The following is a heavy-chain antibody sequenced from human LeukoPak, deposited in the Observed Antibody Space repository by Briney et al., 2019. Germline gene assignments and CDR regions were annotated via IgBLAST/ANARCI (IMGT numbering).Heavy chain of an antibody. V-gene: IGHV5-51*01. CDR1: GYSFTSYW. J-gene: IGHJ6*03. Sequence: GESLKISCKGSGYSFTSYWIGWVRQMLGKGLEWMGIIYPGDSDTRYSPSFQGQVTISADKSISTAYLQWSSLKASDTAIYYCARHRRAIAASATGRFSYYYMDVWGEGTTVTISS. CDR3: ARHRRAIAASATGRFSYYYMDV. D-gene: IGHD6-13*01. CDR2: IYPGDSDT.